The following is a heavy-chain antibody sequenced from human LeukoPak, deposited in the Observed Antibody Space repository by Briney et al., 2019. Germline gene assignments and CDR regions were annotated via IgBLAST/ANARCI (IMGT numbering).Heavy chain of an antibody. D-gene: IGHD3-22*01. CDR2: IIPIFGTA. Sequence: SVKVSCKASGGTFSSYAISWVRQAPGQGLEWMGGIIPIFGTANYAQKFQVRVTITADESTSTAYMELSSLRSEDTAVYYCAREGGTYYYDSSGHYFDYWGQGTLVTVSS. CDR1: GGTFSSYA. J-gene: IGHJ4*02. CDR3: AREGGTYYYDSSGHYFDY. V-gene: IGHV1-69*01.